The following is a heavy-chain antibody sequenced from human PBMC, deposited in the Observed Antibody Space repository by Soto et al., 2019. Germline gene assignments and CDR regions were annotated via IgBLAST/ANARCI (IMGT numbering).Heavy chain of an antibody. CDR3: AKDRSGYDLNSYFDY. V-gene: IGHV3-23*01. D-gene: IGHD5-12*01. Sequence: PGGSLILSCAASGFTFSSYGMHWVRQAPGKGLEWVSAISGSGGSTYYADSVKGRFTISRDNSKNTLYLQMNSLRAEDTAVYYCAKDRSGYDLNSYFDYWGQGTLVTVSS. CDR2: ISGSGGST. J-gene: IGHJ4*02. CDR1: GFTFSSYG.